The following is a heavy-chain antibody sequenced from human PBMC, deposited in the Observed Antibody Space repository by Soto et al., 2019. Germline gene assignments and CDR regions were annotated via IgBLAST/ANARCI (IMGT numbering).Heavy chain of an antibody. CDR1: GYTFTGCY. J-gene: IGHJ6*02. CDR3: ARNWNHGWRAPYYYGMDV. V-gene: IGHV1-2*02. Sequence: ASVKVSCKASGYTFTGCYIHWVRQAPGQGLEWMGWINPNSGGTNYAQKFQGRVTMTRDTSISTAYMELSRLRSDDTAVYYCARNWNHGWRAPYYYGMDVWGQGTTVTVSS. CDR2: INPNSGGT. D-gene: IGHD1-1*01.